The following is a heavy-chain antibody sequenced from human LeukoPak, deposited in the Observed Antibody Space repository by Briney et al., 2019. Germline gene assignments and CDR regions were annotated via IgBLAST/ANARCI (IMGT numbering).Heavy chain of an antibody. CDR1: GGSISSSSYY. CDR3: ARDTGYHAFDI. CDR2: IYYSGST. D-gene: IGHD1-1*01. V-gene: IGHV4-61*01. Sequence: SETLSLTCTVSGGSISSSSYYWGWIRQPPGKGLEWIGYIYYSGSTNYNPSLKSRVTISVDTSKNQFSLKLSSVTAADTAVYYCARDTGYHAFDIWGQGTMVTVSS. J-gene: IGHJ3*02.